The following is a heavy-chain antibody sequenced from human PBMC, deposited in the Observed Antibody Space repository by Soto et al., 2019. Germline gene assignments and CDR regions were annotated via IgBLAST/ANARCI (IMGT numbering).Heavy chain of an antibody. V-gene: IGHV4-34*01. CDR3: ARGRVTARRIYFDV. D-gene: IGHD3-9*01. Sequence: WTWLRQSPGKGLEWIGEIDHSETTNYNPSPKSPVTLSVDTFKKEFSLRLNFVTAADTAVYFCARGRVTARRIYFDVWGQGSLATVSS. CDR2: IDHSETT. J-gene: IGHJ1*01.